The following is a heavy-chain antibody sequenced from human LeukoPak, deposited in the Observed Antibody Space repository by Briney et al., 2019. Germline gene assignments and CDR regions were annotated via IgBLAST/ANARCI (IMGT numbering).Heavy chain of an antibody. J-gene: IGHJ4*02. V-gene: IGHV1-46*01. CDR1: GYTFTGYY. CDR3: ARVLGYSVVVAANPPDY. D-gene: IGHD2-15*01. CDR2: INPSGGST. Sequence: ASVKVSCKASGYTFTGYYMHWVRQAPGQGLEWMGIINPSGGSTSYAQKFQGRVTMTRDTSTSTVYMELSSLRSEDTAVYYCARVLGYSVVVAANPPDYWGQGTLVTVSS.